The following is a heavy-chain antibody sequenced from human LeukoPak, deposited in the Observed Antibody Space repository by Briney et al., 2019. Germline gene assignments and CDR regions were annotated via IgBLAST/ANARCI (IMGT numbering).Heavy chain of an antibody. V-gene: IGHV4-39*01. Sequence: SETLSLTCTVSGGSISSSSHYWGWIRQPPGKGLEWIGSIYYSGSTYYNPSLKSRVTISVDTSKNQFSLKLSSVTAADTAVYYCARGAKRYFDLWGRGTLVTVSS. CDR2: IYYSGST. J-gene: IGHJ2*01. CDR1: GGSISSSSHY. CDR3: ARGAKRYFDL.